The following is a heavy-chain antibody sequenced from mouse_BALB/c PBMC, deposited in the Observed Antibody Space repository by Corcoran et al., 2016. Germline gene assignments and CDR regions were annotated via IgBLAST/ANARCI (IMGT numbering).Heavy chain of an antibody. V-gene: IGHV9-3-1*01. CDR2: INTYTGEP. CDR3: AREPYAMDY. Sequence: QIQLVQSGPELKKPGDPVKISFKASGYTFTNYGMNWVKQAPGKGLKWMGWINTYTGEPTYADDFKGRFAFSLETSASTAYLQINNLKNEDTATYFCAREPYAMDYWGQGTSVTVSS. D-gene: IGHD6-1*01. CDR1: GYTFTNYG. J-gene: IGHJ4*01.